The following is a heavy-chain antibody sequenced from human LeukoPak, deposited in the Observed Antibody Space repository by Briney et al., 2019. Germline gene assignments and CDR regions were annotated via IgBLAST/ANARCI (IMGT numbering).Heavy chain of an antibody. J-gene: IGHJ5*02. D-gene: IGHD6-13*01. CDR2: INPNSGGT. CDR3: ARDLQPLVRWFDP. Sequence: ASVKVSCKASGYTFTGYYMHWVRQAPGQGLEWMGWINPNSGGTNYAQKFQGRVTMTRDTYISTAYMELSRLRSDDTAVYYCARDLQPLVRWFDPWGQGTLVTVSS. CDR1: GYTFTGYY. V-gene: IGHV1-2*02.